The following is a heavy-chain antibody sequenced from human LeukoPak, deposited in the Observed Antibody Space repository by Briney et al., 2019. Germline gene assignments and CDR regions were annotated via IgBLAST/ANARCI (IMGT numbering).Heavy chain of an antibody. CDR3: ARGGIQVSGIDEIDY. CDR2: IGISDDT. D-gene: IGHD6-19*01. J-gene: IGHJ4*02. V-gene: IGHV3-13*01. Sequence: GGSLRLSCAASGFTLRSYDMHWFRQVTGKGLEWVSAIGISDDTYYQGSVKGRFTISRENAKNSLYLQMNSLTAGDTAVYYCARGGIQVSGIDEIDYWGQGTLVTVSS. CDR1: GFTLRSYD.